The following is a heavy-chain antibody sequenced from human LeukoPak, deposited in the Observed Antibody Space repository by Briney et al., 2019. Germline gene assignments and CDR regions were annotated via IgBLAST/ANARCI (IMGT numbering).Heavy chain of an antibody. CDR2: IIPIFGTA. CDR1: GGTFSSYA. CDR3: ASAYDILTGFYDNFDY. Sequence: GASVKVSCKASGGTFSSYAISWVRQAPGHGLEWMGGIIPIFGTADYAQKFRGRVTITADESTSTAYMELSSLRSEDTAVYYCASAYDILTGFYDNFDYWGQGTLVTVSS. J-gene: IGHJ4*02. V-gene: IGHV1-69*13. D-gene: IGHD3-9*01.